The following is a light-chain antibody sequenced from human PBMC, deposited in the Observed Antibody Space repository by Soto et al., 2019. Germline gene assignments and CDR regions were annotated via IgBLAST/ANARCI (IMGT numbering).Light chain of an antibody. V-gene: IGKV4-1*01. CDR3: QQYYTSPYT. CDR2: WAS. Sequence: DIVMTQSPDSLAVSLGERATINCKSSQSVSYSSNNKNYLAWYQQRPGQPPKLLIYWASIRESGVPDRFSASGSGTDFTIAISRLQAEDVAVYYWQQYYTSPYTFGMGTKLEIK. J-gene: IGKJ2*01. CDR1: QSVSYSSNNKNY.